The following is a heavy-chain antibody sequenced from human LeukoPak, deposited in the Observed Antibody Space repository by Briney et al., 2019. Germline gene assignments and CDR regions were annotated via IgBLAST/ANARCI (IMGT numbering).Heavy chain of an antibody. Sequence: GGSLSFSCEASGLPFGGYALTWVRRAPGKGLKWVSAIRGSGGSTYYADSVKGRFTISRDNSKNTLYLQMNSLRAEDTAVYYCAKDAGAVAGGVGRFDYWGQGTLVTVSS. D-gene: IGHD6-19*01. V-gene: IGHV3-23*01. CDR3: AKDAGAVAGGVGRFDY. CDR2: IRGSGGST. CDR1: GLPFGGYA. J-gene: IGHJ4*02.